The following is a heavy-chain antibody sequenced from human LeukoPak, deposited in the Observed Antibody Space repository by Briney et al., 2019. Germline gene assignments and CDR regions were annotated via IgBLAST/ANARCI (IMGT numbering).Heavy chain of an antibody. J-gene: IGHJ4*02. V-gene: IGHV3-48*01. D-gene: IGHD6-13*01. CDR3: ATLHQGIPTTAAR. CDR2: ITSGSDTI. Sequence: PGGSLRLSCAASGFTFSTYSMNWVRQAPGEGLEWVSYITSGSDTIYYADSVKGRFAISRDNAKNSLYLQMNSLRAEDTAVYYCATLHQGIPTTAARWGQGTLVTVSS. CDR1: GFTFSTYS.